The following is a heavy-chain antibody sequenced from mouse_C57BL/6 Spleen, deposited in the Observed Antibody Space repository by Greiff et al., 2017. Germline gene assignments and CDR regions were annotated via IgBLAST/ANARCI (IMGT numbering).Heavy chain of an antibody. CDR2: RSYDGSN. Sequence: DVKLQESGPGLVKPSQSLSLTCSVTGYSITSGYYWNWIRQFPGNKLEWMGYRSYDGSNNYNPSLKNRISITRDTSKNQFFLKLNSVTTEDTATYYCARADYWGQGTSVTVSS. V-gene: IGHV3-6*01. J-gene: IGHJ4*01. CDR1: GYSITSGYY. CDR3: ARADY.